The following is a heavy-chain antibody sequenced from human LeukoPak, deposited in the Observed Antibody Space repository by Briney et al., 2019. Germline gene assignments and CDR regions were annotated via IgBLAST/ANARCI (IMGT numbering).Heavy chain of an antibody. Sequence: ASVEVSCKASGYTFINYYMHWVRQAPGQGLEWMGIINPSGGGTSYAQKFQGRVTMTRDTSTSTVYMEVSSLRSEDTAVYCCAREFSGYIDFWGQGTLVTVSS. V-gene: IGHV1-46*01. D-gene: IGHD1-26*01. CDR2: INPSGGGT. CDR3: AREFSGYIDF. J-gene: IGHJ4*02. CDR1: GYTFINYY.